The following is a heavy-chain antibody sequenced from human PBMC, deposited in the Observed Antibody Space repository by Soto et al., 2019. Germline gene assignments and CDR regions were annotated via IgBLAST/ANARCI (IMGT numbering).Heavy chain of an antibody. J-gene: IGHJ6*02. CDR3: AKDGRGTGTSCSHCYGMDV. CDR1: GFIFSDYG. D-gene: IGHD2-2*01. Sequence: PGGSLRLSCAASGFIFSDYGMHWVRQAPGKGLEWVALISYDGSKTYYADSVKGRFTISRDNSKNTLYLQMNSLRAEDTAVYYCAKDGRGTGTSCSHCYGMDVWGQGTTVTAP. V-gene: IGHV3-30*18. CDR2: ISYDGSKT.